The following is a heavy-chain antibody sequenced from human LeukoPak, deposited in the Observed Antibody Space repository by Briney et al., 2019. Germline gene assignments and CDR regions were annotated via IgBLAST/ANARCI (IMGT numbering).Heavy chain of an antibody. CDR3: ARHFSGHTYGFDC. V-gene: IGHV4-39*01. D-gene: IGHD5-18*01. CDR2: IFSSGVT. CDR1: GDSFGSSTYY. J-gene: IGHJ4*02. Sequence: PSETLSLTCTVSGDSFGSSTYYWGWIRQPPGKEREWIGCIFSSGVTYYNLSLRSRVTSSVDTSQIQFSLKLTSVTAADTPVYYCARHFSGHTYGFDCWGQATLVTVSS.